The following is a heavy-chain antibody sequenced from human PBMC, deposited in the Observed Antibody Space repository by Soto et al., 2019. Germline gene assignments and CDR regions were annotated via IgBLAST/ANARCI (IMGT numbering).Heavy chain of an antibody. CDR1: GGSISSSNW. CDR2: IYHSGST. V-gene: IGHV4-4*02. J-gene: IGHJ6*02. Sequence: PSETLSLTCAVSGGSISSSNWWSWVRQPPGKGLEWIGEIYHSGSTNYNPSLKSRVTISVDKSKNQFSLKLSSVTAAGTAVYYCARGAYYYGSGSYPPDYYGMDVWGQGTTVTVSS. D-gene: IGHD3-10*01. CDR3: ARGAYYYGSGSYPPDYYGMDV.